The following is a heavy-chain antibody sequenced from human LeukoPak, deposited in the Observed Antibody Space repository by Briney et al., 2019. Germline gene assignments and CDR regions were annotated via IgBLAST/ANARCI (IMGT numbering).Heavy chain of an antibody. Sequence: SETLSLTCGVTGGSFNEYYWSWIRQPPGKGLEWIGEINHSGRTSSNSSLKSRVTLSVDTSRNQFSLELSSVTAADTAVYYCARGTRRGYCYHMDVWDKGTTVTVSS. CDR1: GGSFNEYY. CDR2: INHSGRT. CDR3: ARGTRRGYCYHMDV. J-gene: IGHJ6*03. V-gene: IGHV4-34*01.